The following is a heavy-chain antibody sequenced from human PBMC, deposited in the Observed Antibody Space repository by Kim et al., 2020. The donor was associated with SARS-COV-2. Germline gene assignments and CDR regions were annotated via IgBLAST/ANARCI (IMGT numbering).Heavy chain of an antibody. D-gene: IGHD3-22*01. CDR1: GGTFSSYA. CDR3: ARVKSVGYDSSGYYPREDY. V-gene: IGHV1-69*04. Sequence: SVKVSCKASGGTFSSYAISWVRQAPGQGLEWMGRIIPILGIANYAQKFQGRVTITADKSTSTAYMELSSLRSEDTAVYYCARVKSVGYDSSGYYPREDYWGQGTLVTVSS. CDR2: IIPILGIA. J-gene: IGHJ4*02.